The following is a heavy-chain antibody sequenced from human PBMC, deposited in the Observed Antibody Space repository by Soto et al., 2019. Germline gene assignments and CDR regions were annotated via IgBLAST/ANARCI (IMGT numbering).Heavy chain of an antibody. CDR2: ISAYNGNT. CDR1: GYTFTSYG. V-gene: IGHV1-18*01. J-gene: IGHJ4*02. Sequence: QVQLVQSGAEVKKPGASVKVSCKASGYTFTSYGISWVRQAPGQGLEWMGWISAYNGNTNYAQKLQGRVTMTTDTSTSKDYMELRSLRSDDTAVYYCARDNGYCGGDCYSYYVDYWGQGTLVTVSS. D-gene: IGHD2-21*02. CDR3: ARDNGYCGGDCYSYYVDY.